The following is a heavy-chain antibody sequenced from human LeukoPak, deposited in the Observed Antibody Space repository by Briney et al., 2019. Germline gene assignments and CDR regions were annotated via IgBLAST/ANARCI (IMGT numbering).Heavy chain of an antibody. D-gene: IGHD4-23*01. J-gene: IGHJ4*02. CDR2: ISYDGSNK. Sequence: PPGGSLRLSCAASGFTFNDYGMHWVRQAPGKGLEWVAVISYDGSNKYYTDSVKGRFTISRDNSKSTLYLQMNSLRAEDTAVYYCAKGKKLLDYWGQGTLVTVSS. CDR1: GFTFNDYG. CDR3: AKGKKLLDY. V-gene: IGHV3-30*18.